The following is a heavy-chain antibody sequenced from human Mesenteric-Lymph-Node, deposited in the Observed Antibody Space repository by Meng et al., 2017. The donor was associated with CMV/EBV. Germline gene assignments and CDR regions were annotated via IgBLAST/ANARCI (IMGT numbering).Heavy chain of an antibody. Sequence: QVQLQQWGAGLLKPSETLSLPCAGYGGSFSGYYWSWIRQPPGKGLEWIGEINHSGSTNYNPSLKSRVTISVDTSKNQFSLKLSSVTAADTAVYYCARHQRWLKSEGGFNYWGQGTLVTVSS. CDR3: ARHQRWLKSEGGFNY. J-gene: IGHJ4*02. D-gene: IGHD4-23*01. CDR1: GGSFSGYY. CDR2: INHSGST. V-gene: IGHV4-34*01.